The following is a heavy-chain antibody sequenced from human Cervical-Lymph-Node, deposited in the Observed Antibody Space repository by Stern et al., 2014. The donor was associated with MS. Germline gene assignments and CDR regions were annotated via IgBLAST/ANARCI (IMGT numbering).Heavy chain of an antibody. Sequence: QVQLGQSGAEVKKPGSSVKVSCKASGGTLSNYGISWVRQAPGQGLEWMGGITPRLGTANYAQKVQGRVSLTADDSTNASYMELSSLTAEDTAVYYCARDGDSSMLGLDVWGQGTTVTVSS. CDR2: ITPRLGTA. CDR1: GGTLSNYG. J-gene: IGHJ6*02. CDR3: ARDGDSSMLGLDV. V-gene: IGHV1-69*01. D-gene: IGHD4-17*01.